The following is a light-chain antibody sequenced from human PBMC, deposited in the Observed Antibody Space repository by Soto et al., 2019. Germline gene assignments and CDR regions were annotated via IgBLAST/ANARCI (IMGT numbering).Light chain of an antibody. CDR2: GAS. CDR3: QQDGSSPYT. CDR1: QSLSSSY. Sequence: EIVLTQSPGTLSLSPGERATLSCRASQSLSSSYLAWYQQKPGQAPRLLIYGASSRATGIPDRFSGSGSGTDFILTISRLEREDVAVYYCQQDGSSPYTFGQWAKREIK. V-gene: IGKV3-20*01. J-gene: IGKJ2*01.